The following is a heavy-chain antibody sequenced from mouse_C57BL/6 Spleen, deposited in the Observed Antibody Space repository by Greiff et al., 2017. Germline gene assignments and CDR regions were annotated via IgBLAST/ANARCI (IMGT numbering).Heavy chain of an antibody. CDR3: ARGLTTVVAYYFDY. CDR2: ISSGGSYT. CDR1: GFTFSSYG. D-gene: IGHD1-1*01. J-gene: IGHJ2*01. V-gene: IGHV5-6*01. Sequence: EVKLMESGGDLVKPGGSLKLSCAASGFTFSSYGMSWVRQTPDKRLEWVATISSGGSYTYYPDSVKGRFTISRDNAKNTLYLQMSILKSEDTAMYYCARGLTTVVAYYFDYWGQGTTLTVSS.